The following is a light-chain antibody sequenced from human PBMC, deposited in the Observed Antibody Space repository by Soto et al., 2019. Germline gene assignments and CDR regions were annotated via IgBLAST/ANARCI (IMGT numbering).Light chain of an antibody. Sequence: DIQMTQSPSTLSASVGDRVTITCRASQRISSYLSWYQQKPGKPPNFLIYAASSLQSGVPSRFSGSGSGTDFTLTISSLQPEDFATYYCQQSYSTPTTFGPGTKVEIK. CDR3: QQSYSTPTT. V-gene: IGKV1-39*01. J-gene: IGKJ3*01. CDR1: QRISSY. CDR2: AAS.